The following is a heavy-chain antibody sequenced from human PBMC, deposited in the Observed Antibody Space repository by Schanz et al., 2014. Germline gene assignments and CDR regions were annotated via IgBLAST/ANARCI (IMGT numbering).Heavy chain of an antibody. D-gene: IGHD4-17*01. CDR3: AKDPHKDYGGKPQTFDI. V-gene: IGHV3-33*06. CDR1: GFTFSSYG. Sequence: QVRLVESGGDVVQPGRSLRLSCAASGFTFSSYGMHWVRQAPGKGLEWVAVIWYDGNNKYYADSVKGRFTISRDNSKNILYLQMNSLRAEDTALYYCAKDPHKDYGGKPQTFDIWGQGTMVTVSS. J-gene: IGHJ3*02. CDR2: IWYDGNNK.